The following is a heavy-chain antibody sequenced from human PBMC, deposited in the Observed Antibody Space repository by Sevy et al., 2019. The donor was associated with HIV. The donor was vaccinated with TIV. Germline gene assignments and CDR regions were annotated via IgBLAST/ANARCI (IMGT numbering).Heavy chain of an antibody. CDR1: GGTFSSYA. Sequence: ASVKVSCKASGGTFSSYAISWVRQAPGQGLEWMGGIIPIFGTANHAQKFQGRVTITADKSTSTAYMELSSLRSEDTAVYYCARERTYYYGSGSYYNGGNWFDPWGQGTLVTVSS. CDR3: ARERTYYYGSGSYYNGGNWFDP. CDR2: IIPIFGTA. J-gene: IGHJ5*02. D-gene: IGHD3-10*01. V-gene: IGHV1-69*06.